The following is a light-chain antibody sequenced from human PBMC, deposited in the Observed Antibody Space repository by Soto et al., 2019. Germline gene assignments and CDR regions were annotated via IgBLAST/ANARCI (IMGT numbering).Light chain of an antibody. V-gene: IGKV3-15*01. CDR3: QQYDNWPRT. CDR2: GAS. Sequence: EIVMTQSPATLSVSPGERATLSCRASQSVSSNLAWYQQKPGQAPRLLIYGASTRATGIPASFSGSRSGTQFTLTISSLQSEDFAVYYCQQYDNWPRTFGQGTKVEIK. CDR1: QSVSSN. J-gene: IGKJ1*01.